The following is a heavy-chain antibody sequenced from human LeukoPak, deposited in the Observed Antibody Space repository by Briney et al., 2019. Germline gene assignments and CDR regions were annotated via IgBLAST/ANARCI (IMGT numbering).Heavy chain of an antibody. CDR3: ARGVTAVAGIDY. D-gene: IGHD6-19*01. CDR2: ISYDGSNK. V-gene: IGHV3-30*04. J-gene: IGHJ4*02. Sequence: GGSLRLSCAASGFTFSSYAMHWVRLAPGKGLEWVAVISYDGSNKYYADSVKGRFTISRDNSKNTLYLQMNSLRAEDTAVYYCARGVTAVAGIDYWGQATLVTVSS. CDR1: GFTFSSYA.